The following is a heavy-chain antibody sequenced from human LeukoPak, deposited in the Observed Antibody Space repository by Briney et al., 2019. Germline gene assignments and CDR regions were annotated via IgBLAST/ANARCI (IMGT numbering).Heavy chain of an antibody. J-gene: IGHJ4*02. V-gene: IGHV3-30*01. CDR3: ARDLYHFDSSDYGDY. D-gene: IGHD3-22*01. Sequence: GGSLRLSCAASGFTFSSSSMSWVRQAPGKGLEWVAVIPYDGSTKYYADSVKGRFTISRDNSENTLYLQMNSLRAEDTAVYYCARDLYHFDSSDYGDYWGQGALVTVSS. CDR1: GFTFSSSS. CDR2: IPYDGSTK.